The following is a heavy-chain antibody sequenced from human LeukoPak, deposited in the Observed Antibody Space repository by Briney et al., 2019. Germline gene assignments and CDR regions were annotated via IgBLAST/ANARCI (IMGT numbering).Heavy chain of an antibody. V-gene: IGHV3-53*01. J-gene: IGHJ4*02. Sequence: PGGSLRLSCAASGFTFDDYAMHWVRQAPGKGLEWVSVIYSGGGTYYADSVKGRFTISRDNSKDTLYLQMNSLRAEDTAVYYCARGLTYDRSGNLFDYWGQGTLVTVSS. CDR1: GFTFDDYA. CDR3: ARGLTYDRSGNLFDY. D-gene: IGHD3-22*01. CDR2: IYSGGGT.